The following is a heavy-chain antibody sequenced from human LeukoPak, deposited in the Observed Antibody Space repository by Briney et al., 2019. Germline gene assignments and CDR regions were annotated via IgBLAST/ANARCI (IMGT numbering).Heavy chain of an antibody. D-gene: IGHD5-12*01. CDR2: ISGYNGNT. CDR3: ARDCGYQCLFDY. CDR1: GYTFTNYG. V-gene: IGHV1-18*01. Sequence: ASVKVSCKASGYTFTNYGISWVQQAPGQGLEWMGWISGYNGNTNYAQKSRGRVTMTTDTSTNAAHMELRSLRSDDTAVYYCARDCGYQCLFDYWGQGTLVTVSS. J-gene: IGHJ4*02.